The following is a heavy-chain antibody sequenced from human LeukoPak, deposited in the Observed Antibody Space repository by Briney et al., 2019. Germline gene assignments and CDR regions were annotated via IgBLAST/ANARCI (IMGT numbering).Heavy chain of an antibody. J-gene: IGHJ4*02. D-gene: IGHD4-17*01. CDR3: VRDHDYGDYDY. CDR2: ICSSGASI. CDR1: GFTFIDYY. V-gene: IGHV3-11*04. Sequence: GGSLRLSCAASGFTFIDYYMSWIRQAPGKGLEWVAYICSSGASISYADAVKGRFTISRDNTKKSVYLQMNSLRVEDTAIYYCVRDHDYGDYDYWGQGIVVTVSS.